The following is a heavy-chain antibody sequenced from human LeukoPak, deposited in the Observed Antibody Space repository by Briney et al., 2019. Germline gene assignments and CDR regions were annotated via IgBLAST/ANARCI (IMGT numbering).Heavy chain of an antibody. CDR2: INAGNGNT. D-gene: IGHD3-22*01. J-gene: IGHJ5*02. Sequence: ASVKVSCKASGYTFTSYAMHWVRQAPGRRLEWMGWINAGNGNTKYSQKFQGRVTITRDTSASTAYMELSSLRSEDTAVYYCARDFWDYDSSGYYRPSLNWFDPWGQGTLVTVSS. CDR3: ARDFWDYDSSGYYRPSLNWFDP. V-gene: IGHV1-3*01. CDR1: GYTFTSYA.